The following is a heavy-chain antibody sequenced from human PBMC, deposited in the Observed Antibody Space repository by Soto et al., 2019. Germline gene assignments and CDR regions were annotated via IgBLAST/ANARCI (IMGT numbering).Heavy chain of an antibody. D-gene: IGHD3-10*01. CDR3: ARDRGAADPYFDY. CDR2: IYYSGYT. V-gene: IGHV4-31*03. J-gene: IGHJ4*02. Sequence: QVQLQESGPGLVKPSQTLSLTCMVSGGSISSSGYYWSWIRQDAGKGLEWIGYIYYSGYTSYNPTHKSRVTMSVDTSKGQFSLKLSSVTAADTAVYYCARDRGAADPYFDYWGQGILVTVSS. CDR1: GGSISSSGYY.